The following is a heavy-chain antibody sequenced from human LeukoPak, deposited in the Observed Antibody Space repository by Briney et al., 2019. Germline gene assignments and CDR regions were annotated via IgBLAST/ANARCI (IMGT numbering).Heavy chain of an antibody. CDR1: GFTFDDYA. D-gene: IGHD2/OR15-2a*01. V-gene: IGHV3-9*01. J-gene: IGHJ6*02. Sequence: GGSLRLSCAASGFTFDDYAMHWVRQAPGKGLEWVSGISWNSGTIGYADSVKGRFTISRDNAKNSLYLQMNSLRAEDTALYYCAKDIGKLYPYYYGLDVWGQGTTATVSS. CDR2: ISWNSGTI. CDR3: AKDIGKLYPYYYGLDV.